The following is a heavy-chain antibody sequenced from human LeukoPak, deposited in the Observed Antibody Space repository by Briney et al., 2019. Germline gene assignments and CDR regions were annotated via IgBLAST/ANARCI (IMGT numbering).Heavy chain of an antibody. CDR1: GFTFSNYG. CDR2: ISHSSSTI. D-gene: IGHD2/OR15-2a*01. Sequence: GGSLGLSCAASGFTFSNYGMNWVRQAPGKGLEWVSYISHSSSTIYYADSVKGRFTISRDNAKNTLYLQMNSLRAEDTAVYYCARGYFGPDYWGQGTLVTVSS. J-gene: IGHJ4*02. CDR3: ARGYFGPDY. V-gene: IGHV3-48*04.